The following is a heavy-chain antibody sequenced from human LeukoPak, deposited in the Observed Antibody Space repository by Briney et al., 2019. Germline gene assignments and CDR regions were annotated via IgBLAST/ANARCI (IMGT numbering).Heavy chain of an antibody. D-gene: IGHD5-24*01. V-gene: IGHV4-59*01. CDR2: IYYSGST. J-gene: IGHJ4*02. CDR3: ARELVEMATISYFDY. Sequence: PSETLSLTCTVSGGSISSYYWSWIRQPPGKGLEWIGYIYYSGSTNYNPSLKSRVTISVDTSKNQFSLKLSSVTAADTAVYYCARELVEMATISYFDYWGQGTLVTVSS. CDR1: GGSISSYY.